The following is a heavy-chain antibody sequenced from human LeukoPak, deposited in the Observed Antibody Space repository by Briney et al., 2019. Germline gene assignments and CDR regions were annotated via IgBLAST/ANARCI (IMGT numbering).Heavy chain of an antibody. CDR2: IKSKTDGGTT. D-gene: IGHD2-15*01. Sequence: PGGSLRLSCAASGFTFSNAWMSWVRQAPGKGLEWVGRIKSKTDGGTTDYAAPVKGRFAISRDDSKNTLYLQMNSLKTEDTAVYYCTTDLIVVVVAATPPDAFDIWGQGTMVTVSS. CDR1: GFTFSNAW. V-gene: IGHV3-15*01. CDR3: TTDLIVVVVAATPPDAFDI. J-gene: IGHJ3*02.